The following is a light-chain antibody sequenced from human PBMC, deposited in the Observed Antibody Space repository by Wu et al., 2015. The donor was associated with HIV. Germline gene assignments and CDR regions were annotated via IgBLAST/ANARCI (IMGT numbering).Light chain of an antibody. V-gene: IGKV3-20*01. J-gene: IGKJ4*01. CDR3: QQYGSSPVLT. CDR1: QRINTKY. Sequence: EIVLTQSPGTLSLSPGERATLSCRASQRINTKYLAWYQQKSGQAPRLVIYSASTRATGIPARFSGSGSGTDFTLTISRLEPEDSALYYCQQYGSSPVLTFGGGTKVEIK. CDR2: SAS.